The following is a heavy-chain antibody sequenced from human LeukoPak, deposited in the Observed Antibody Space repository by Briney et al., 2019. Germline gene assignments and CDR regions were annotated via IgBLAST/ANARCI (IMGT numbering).Heavy chain of an antibody. CDR1: GYTFTGYY. CDR3: ARDWTIFGVVVNWFDP. J-gene: IGHJ5*02. D-gene: IGHD3-3*01. CDR2: INPNSGGT. V-gene: IGHV1-2*02. Sequence: SVKVSCKASGYTFTGYYMHWVRQAPGQGLEWMGWINPNSGGTNYAQKFQGRVTMTRDTSISTAYMGLSRLRSDDTAVYYCARDWTIFGVVVNWFDPWGQGTLVTVSS.